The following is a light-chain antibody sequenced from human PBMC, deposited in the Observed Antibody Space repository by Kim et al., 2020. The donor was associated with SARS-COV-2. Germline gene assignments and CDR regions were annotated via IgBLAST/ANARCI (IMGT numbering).Light chain of an antibody. CDR3: QSYDSSTWV. CDR2: KDN. J-gene: IGLJ3*02. CDR1: SGSIASNY. Sequence: KTVTISCTRSSGSIASNYVQWYQQRPGSSPTTVIYKDNQRPSGVPDRFSGSIDSSSNSASLTISGLKTEDEADYYCQSYDSSTWVFGGGTQLTVL. V-gene: IGLV6-57*01.